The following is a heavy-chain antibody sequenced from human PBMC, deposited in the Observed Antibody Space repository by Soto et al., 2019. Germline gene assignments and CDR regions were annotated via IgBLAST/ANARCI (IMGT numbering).Heavy chain of an antibody. CDR1: GFTLSNFY. CDR2: VWHFGDGK. D-gene: IGHD3-3*01. CDR3: GREAPPTTVFGLPIMGPNGMDI. J-gene: IGHJ6*01. Sequence: QVQLVESGGGVVQPGGSLTLSCAASGFTLSNFYIHWVRQAPGKGLEWVAVVWHFGDGKYYADSVSGRFSVSRDDSENTVSLQMNSLRDEDTAVYYCGREAPPTTVFGLPIMGPNGMDIWGQGTTVTVSS. V-gene: IGHV3-33*01.